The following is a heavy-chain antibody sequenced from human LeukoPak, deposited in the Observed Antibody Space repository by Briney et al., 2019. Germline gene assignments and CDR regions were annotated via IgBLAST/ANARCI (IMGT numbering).Heavy chain of an antibody. Sequence: PGGSLRLSCAASGFTFNSNSMNWVRQAPGKGLEWVSYIRSTSSHIDYADSVKGRFTISRDNAKNSVYLQMNSLRVEDTAVYYCARNNIFLDYWGQGILVTVSS. CDR1: GFTFNSNS. CDR3: ARNNIFLDY. J-gene: IGHJ4*02. CDR2: IRSTSSHI. V-gene: IGHV3-21*01. D-gene: IGHD3-9*01.